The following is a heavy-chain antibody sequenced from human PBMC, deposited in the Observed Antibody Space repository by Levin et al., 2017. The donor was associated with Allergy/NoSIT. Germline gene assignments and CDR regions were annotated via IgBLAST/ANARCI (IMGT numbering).Heavy chain of an antibody. Sequence: GGSLRLSCAASGFTFSSYAMHWVRQAPGKGLEWVAVISYDGSNKYYADSVKGRFTISRDNSKNTLYLQMNSLRAEDTAVYYCARESPSLLWFRESSYYFDYWGQGTLVTVSS. CDR2: ISYDGSNK. CDR1: GFTFSSYA. CDR3: ARESPSLLWFRESSYYFDY. J-gene: IGHJ4*02. V-gene: IGHV3-30-3*01. D-gene: IGHD3-10*01.